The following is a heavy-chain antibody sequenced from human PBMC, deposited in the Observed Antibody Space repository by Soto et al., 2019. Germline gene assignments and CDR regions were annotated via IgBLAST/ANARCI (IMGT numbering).Heavy chain of an antibody. Sequence: QVQLQESGPGLVKPSQTLSLTCTVSGGSISSGGYYWSWIRQHPGKGLEWIGYIYYSGSTYYNPSLKSRVTISVDTSKKQFSLKLSSVTAADTAVYYCARDAYNWNATYGMDDWGQGTTVTVSS. V-gene: IGHV4-31*03. J-gene: IGHJ6*02. CDR1: GGSISSGGYY. CDR2: IYYSGST. CDR3: ARDAYNWNATYGMDD. D-gene: IGHD1-20*01.